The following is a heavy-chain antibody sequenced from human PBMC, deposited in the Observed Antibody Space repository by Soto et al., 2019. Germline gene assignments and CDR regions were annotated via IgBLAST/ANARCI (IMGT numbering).Heavy chain of an antibody. V-gene: IGHV3-74*01. Sequence: EVQLVESGGGLVQPGGSLRLSCAASAFIFSDYYMHWVRQGPGKGLVWVSCISGDGGRTYYADSVKGRFTISRDNAKSTLYLQMSSLRGDDTAVYYCVRDFMTMSGINWGQGTLVAVSS. CDR2: ISGDGGRT. J-gene: IGHJ4*02. CDR1: AFIFSDYY. D-gene: IGHD1-20*01. CDR3: VRDFMTMSGIN.